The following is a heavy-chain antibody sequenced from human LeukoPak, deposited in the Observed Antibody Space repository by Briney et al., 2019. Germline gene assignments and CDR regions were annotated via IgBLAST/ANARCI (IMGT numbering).Heavy chain of an antibody. Sequence: SETLPLTCTVSGGSITSYYWSWIRQPPGKGLEWIGYIYYSGSTNYNPSLKSRVTISVDTSKNQFSLKLSSVTAADTAVYYCARGHSSGWVSIDYWGQGTLVTVSS. CDR3: ARGHSSGWVSIDY. CDR1: GGSITSYY. V-gene: IGHV4-59*12. J-gene: IGHJ4*02. D-gene: IGHD6-19*01. CDR2: IYYSGST.